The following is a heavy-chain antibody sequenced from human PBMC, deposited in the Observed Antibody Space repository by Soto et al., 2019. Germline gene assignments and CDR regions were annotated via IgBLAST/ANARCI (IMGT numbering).Heavy chain of an antibody. V-gene: IGHV3-30-3*01. CDR2: ISYDGSNK. CDR3: ARGGSSAMDY. Sequence: QVQLVESGGGVVPPGRSLRLSCEASGFPFSSYAMHWGRQAPGKGLEWVAVISYDGSNKYYAESVKGRFTISRDNSKNTLYLQMNSLRAEDTAVYYCARGGSSAMDYWGQGTLVTVSS. D-gene: IGHD3-22*01. J-gene: IGHJ4*02. CDR1: GFPFSSYA.